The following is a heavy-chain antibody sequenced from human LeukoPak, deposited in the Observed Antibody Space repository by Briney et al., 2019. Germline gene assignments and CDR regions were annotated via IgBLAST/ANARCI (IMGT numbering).Heavy chain of an antibody. D-gene: IGHD5-18*01. CDR2: ITSSSDYI. J-gene: IGHJ5*02. CDR1: GFTFSSYS. CDR3: AREFKSGYGMWA. V-gene: IGHV3-21*01. Sequence: GGSLRLSCTASGFTFSSYSMNWVRQAPGKGLEWVSSITSSSDYIYYADSVKGRFTISRDNAANSLHLQMNSLRADDTAVYYCAREFKSGYGMWAWGQGTLVTVSS.